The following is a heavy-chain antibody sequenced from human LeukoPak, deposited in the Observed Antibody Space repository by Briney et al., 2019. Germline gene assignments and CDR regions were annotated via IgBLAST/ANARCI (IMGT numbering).Heavy chain of an antibody. CDR2: IYYSGST. D-gene: IGHD2-2*02. CDR3: ARDRCSSTSCHTNWFDP. J-gene: IGHJ5*02. V-gene: IGHV4-59*01. CDR1: GGSISSYY. Sequence: SETLSLTRTVSGGSISSYYWSWIRQPPGKGLEWIGYIYYSGSTNYNPSLKSRVTISVDTSKNQFSLKLSSVTAADTAVYYCARDRCSSTSCHTNWFDPWGQGTLVTVSS.